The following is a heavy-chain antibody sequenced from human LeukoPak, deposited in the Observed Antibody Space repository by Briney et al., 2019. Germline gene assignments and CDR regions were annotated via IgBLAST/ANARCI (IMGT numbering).Heavy chain of an antibody. CDR3: ARLDYYDSSGYPDY. J-gene: IGHJ4*02. D-gene: IGHD3-22*01. V-gene: IGHV4-30-4*01. CDR1: GGSISSGDYY. CDR2: IYYSGST. Sequence: PSETLSLTCTVSGGSISSGDYYWSWIRQPPGKGLEWIGYIYYSGSTYYNPSLKSRVTISVDTSKNQFSLKLSSATAADTAVYYCARLDYYDSSGYPDYWGQGTLVTVSS.